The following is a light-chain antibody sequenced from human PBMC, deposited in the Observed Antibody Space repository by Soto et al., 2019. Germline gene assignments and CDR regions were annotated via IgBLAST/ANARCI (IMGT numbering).Light chain of an antibody. V-gene: IGKV3-20*01. Sequence: EIVLTQSPGTLSLSPRERATLSCRASQSVNDNYLAWYQHKPGQAPRLLIYGAYSRAPGIPDRFSGSGSGTDFTLTISRLEPEDFPNYYCQQYAASPRTFGQGTQVEVK. J-gene: IGKJ1*01. CDR2: GAY. CDR1: QSVNDNY. CDR3: QQYAASPRT.